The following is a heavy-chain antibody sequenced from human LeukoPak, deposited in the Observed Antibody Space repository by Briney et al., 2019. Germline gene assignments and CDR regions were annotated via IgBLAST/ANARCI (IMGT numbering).Heavy chain of an antibody. J-gene: IGHJ4*02. CDR1: GGSINSGGYS. V-gene: IGHV4-30-2*01. CDR3: ARVDNNMIVVTD. D-gene: IGHD3-22*01. Sequence: SETLSLTCAVSGGSINSGGYSWTWIRQPPGKGLEWIGYIYHSGSAYYNPSLKSRVTISVDRSKNQFSLKLSSVTAAGTAVYYCARVDNNMIVVTDWGQGTLVTVSS. CDR2: IYHSGSA.